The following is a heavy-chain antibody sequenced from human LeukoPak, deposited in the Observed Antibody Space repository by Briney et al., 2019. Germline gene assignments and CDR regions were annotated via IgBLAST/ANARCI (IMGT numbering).Heavy chain of an antibody. D-gene: IGHD2-2*02. Sequence: ASVKDSCKASGYTFTGYYMHWVRQAPGQGLEWMGWINPNSGGTNYAQKFQGRVTMTRDTSISTAYMELSRLRSGDTAVYYCARDIGYCSSTSCYTHDYWGQGTLVTVSS. V-gene: IGHV1-2*02. J-gene: IGHJ4*02. CDR2: INPNSGGT. CDR3: ARDIGYCSSTSCYTHDY. CDR1: GYTFTGYY.